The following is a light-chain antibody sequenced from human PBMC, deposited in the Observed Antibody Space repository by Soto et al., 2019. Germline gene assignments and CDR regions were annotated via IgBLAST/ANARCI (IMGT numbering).Light chain of an antibody. Sequence: EIVLTQSPVTLALSPGERATVSCRASQSLDNNYLAWYQQKPGQAPRLLMSAASSRATAIPDRFRGSGSGTDFTLTIIRLQPEDFAVYYCQQYDDVPITFGQGTRLEIK. CDR2: AAS. CDR1: QSLDNNY. J-gene: IGKJ5*01. CDR3: QQYDDVPIT. V-gene: IGKV3-20*01.